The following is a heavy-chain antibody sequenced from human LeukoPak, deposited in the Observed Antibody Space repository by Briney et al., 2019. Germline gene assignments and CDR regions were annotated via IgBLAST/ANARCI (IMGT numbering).Heavy chain of an antibody. CDR2: IYSGGYT. J-gene: IGHJ4*02. V-gene: IGHV3-53*01. Sequence: GGSLRLSCAASGFTVSSNYMSWVRQAPGKGLEWVSVIYSGGYTYYADSVKGRFTISRDNSKNTLYLQMNSLRAEDTAVYYCAKGTALTLYYFDYWGQGTLVTVSS. D-gene: IGHD2-8*02. CDR3: AKGTALTLYYFDY. CDR1: GFTVSSNY.